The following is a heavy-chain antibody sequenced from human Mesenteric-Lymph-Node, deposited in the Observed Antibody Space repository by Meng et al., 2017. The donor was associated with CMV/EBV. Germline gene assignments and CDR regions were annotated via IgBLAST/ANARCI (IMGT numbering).Heavy chain of an antibody. J-gene: IGHJ4*02. CDR2: ISGFNGNT. CDR1: GYTFTSHG. V-gene: IGHV1-18*01. D-gene: IGHD3-10*01. Sequence: KTSGYTFTSHGLNCVRQAPGQGLEWMGWISGFNGNTNYAQKLQGRVTMTTDTSTSTAHMELRSLRSDDTAVYYCARGLEFAAKTFDYWGPGTLVTVSS. CDR3: ARGLEFAAKTFDY.